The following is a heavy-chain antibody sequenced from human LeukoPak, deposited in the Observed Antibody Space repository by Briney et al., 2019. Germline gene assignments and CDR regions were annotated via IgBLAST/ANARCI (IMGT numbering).Heavy chain of an antibody. CDR2: ISFDGNTK. D-gene: IGHD5-12*01. CDR1: AFVFSTYA. J-gene: IGHJ4*02. CDR3: TRRGGGYEFDY. Sequence: GGSLRLSCAASAFVFSTYAMHWVRQAPGKGLEWVAVISFDGNTKYYADSVKGRFTISRDNSKNTLYLQMNGLRTEDTAIYFCTRRGGGYEFDYWGQGTLVTVSS. V-gene: IGHV3-30-3*01.